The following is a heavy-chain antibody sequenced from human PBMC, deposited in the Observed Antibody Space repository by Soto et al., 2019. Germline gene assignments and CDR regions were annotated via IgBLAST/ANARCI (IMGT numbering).Heavy chain of an antibody. Sequence: SETLSLTCAVSGGSFSGFYSPWIRQPPGAGLEWLGETNHSGTTNVNPSLRSRRTISLGASKKHFSLKLTSMTAADAAVYYCARADRTLVTSYGLDVWGQGTTVTISS. CDR2: TNHSGTT. CDR3: ARADRTLVTSYGLDV. CDR1: GGSFSGFY. D-gene: IGHD2-21*02. V-gene: IGHV4-34*01. J-gene: IGHJ6*02.